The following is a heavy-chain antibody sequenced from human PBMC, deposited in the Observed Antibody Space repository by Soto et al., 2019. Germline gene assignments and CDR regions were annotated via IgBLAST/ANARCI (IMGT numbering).Heavy chain of an antibody. CDR1: GFTFSSYS. D-gene: IGHD6-19*01. Sequence: GGSLRLSCAASGFTFSSYSMNWVRQAPGKGLEWVSSISSSSSYIYYADSVKGRFTISRDNAKNSLYLQMNSLRAEDTAVYYCARDSGSSGWYLDAFDIWGQGTMVTVSS. J-gene: IGHJ3*02. V-gene: IGHV3-21*01. CDR3: ARDSGSSGWYLDAFDI. CDR2: ISSSSSYI.